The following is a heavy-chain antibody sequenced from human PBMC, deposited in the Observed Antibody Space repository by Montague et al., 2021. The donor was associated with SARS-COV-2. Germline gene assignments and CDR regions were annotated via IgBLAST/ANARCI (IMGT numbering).Heavy chain of an antibody. V-gene: IGHV4-59*01. J-gene: IGHJ4*02. Sequence: SETLSLTCEVSGGSIRSYYWSWIRQPPGKGLEWIGYVHYTGSTKYNPSLKTRVTLSLDTSKNQFSLRLNSVTAADTTVYYCARAQNICFFAFCVNYFDLWGLGALVSVSS. D-gene: IGHD3-3*02. CDR1: GGSIRSYY. CDR3: ARAQNICFFAFCVNYFDL. CDR2: VHYTGST.